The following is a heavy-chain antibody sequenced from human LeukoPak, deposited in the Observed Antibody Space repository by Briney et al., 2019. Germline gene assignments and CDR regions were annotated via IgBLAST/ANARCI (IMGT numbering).Heavy chain of an antibody. V-gene: IGHV3-48*03. D-gene: IGHD6-19*01. Sequence: GGSLRLSCAAPGFTFSSSEMNWVRQAPGKGLEWVSYITGTGSTINNSDSVKGRFTISRDNAKNSLYLQMISLRAEDTAVYYCARDATPQYSSGWVFFDSWGQGTLVTVSS. CDR3: ARDATPQYSSGWVFFDS. CDR1: GFTFSSSE. J-gene: IGHJ4*02. CDR2: ITGTGSTI.